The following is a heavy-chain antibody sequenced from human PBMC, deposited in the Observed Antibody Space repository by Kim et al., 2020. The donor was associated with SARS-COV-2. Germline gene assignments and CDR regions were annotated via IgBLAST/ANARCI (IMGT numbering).Heavy chain of an antibody. CDR3: ARDCLRAAAVSGSWWFDP. J-gene: IGHJ5*02. V-gene: IGHV3-30*01. D-gene: IGHD6-13*01. Sequence: KGRFTISRDNSKNTLYLQMNSLRAEDTAVYYCARDCLRAAAVSGSWWFDPWGQGTLVTVSS.